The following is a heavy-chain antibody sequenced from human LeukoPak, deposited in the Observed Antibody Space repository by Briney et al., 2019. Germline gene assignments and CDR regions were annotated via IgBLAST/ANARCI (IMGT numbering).Heavy chain of an antibody. D-gene: IGHD6-13*01. V-gene: IGHV3-64*01. CDR1: GFTFSSYA. CDR2: ISAYGDNT. CDR3: ARDVRQQLATGGFDF. Sequence: PGGSLRLSCAASGFTFSSYAIHWVRQAPAKGLEYVSGISAYGDNTYYANSVKGRFTISRDNSKNTLYLQMGSLRPDDMAVYYCARDVRQQLATGGFDFWGQGTLVTVSS. J-gene: IGHJ4*02.